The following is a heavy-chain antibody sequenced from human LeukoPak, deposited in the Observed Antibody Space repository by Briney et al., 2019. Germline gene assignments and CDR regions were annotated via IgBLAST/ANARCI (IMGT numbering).Heavy chain of an antibody. V-gene: IGHV4-59*01. D-gene: IGHD3-16*01. J-gene: IGHJ4*02. CDR2: IYYSGST. CDR3: ARGGVLKSVDY. Sequence: SETLSLTCTVSGGSISSYYWSWIRQPPGKGLEWIGYIYYSGSTNYNPSLKSRVTRSVDMSKNQFSLKLSSVTAADTAVYYCARGGVLKSVDYWGQGTLVAVSS. CDR1: GGSISSYY.